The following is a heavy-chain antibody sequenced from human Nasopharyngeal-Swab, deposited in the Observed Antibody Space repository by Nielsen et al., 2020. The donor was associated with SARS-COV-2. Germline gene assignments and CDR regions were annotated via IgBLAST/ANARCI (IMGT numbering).Heavy chain of an antibody. CDR2: ISWNSGSI. Sequence: SLKISCAASGFTFDDYTMHWVRQAPGKGLEWASGISWNSGSITYADSVKGRFTISRDNAKNFLYLQMNSLRAEDTALYYCAKGGRIAMIEDFWGQGTMVTVSS. CDR1: GFTFDDYT. V-gene: IGHV3-9*01. CDR3: AKGGRIAMIEDF. D-gene: IGHD3-22*01. J-gene: IGHJ3*01.